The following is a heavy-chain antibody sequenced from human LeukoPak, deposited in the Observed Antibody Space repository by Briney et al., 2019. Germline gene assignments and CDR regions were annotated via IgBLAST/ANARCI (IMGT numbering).Heavy chain of an antibody. D-gene: IGHD3-9*01. V-gene: IGHV4-4*07. Sequence: SETLSLTCTVSGGSISGYYWSWIRQPAGKGLEWIGRIYSSGSTNYDPSFKSRVTMSVETSKNQFSLKLTSVTAADTAIYYCARDTYYDVLTDYWYDVFDIWGPGTMITVSS. CDR3: ARDTYYDVLTDYWYDVFDI. J-gene: IGHJ3*02. CDR2: IYSSGST. CDR1: GGSISGYY.